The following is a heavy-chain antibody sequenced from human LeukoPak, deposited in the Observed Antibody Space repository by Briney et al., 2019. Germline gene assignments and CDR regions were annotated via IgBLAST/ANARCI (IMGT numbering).Heavy chain of an antibody. CDR2: INHSGST. D-gene: IGHD6-19*01. J-gene: IGHJ4*02. Sequence: PSETLSLTCAVYGGSFSGYYWSWIRQPPGKGLEWIGEINHSGSTNYNPSLKSRVTISVDTSKNQFSLKLSSVTAADTAVYYCARVRGYSSGWIDYWGQGTLVTVSS. CDR3: ARVRGYSSGWIDY. V-gene: IGHV4-34*01. CDR1: GGSFSGYY.